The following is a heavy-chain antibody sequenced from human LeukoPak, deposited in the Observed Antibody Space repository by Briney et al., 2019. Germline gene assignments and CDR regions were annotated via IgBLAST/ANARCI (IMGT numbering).Heavy chain of an antibody. CDR1: GGSISSGSYY. Sequence: PSQTLSLTCTVSGGSISSGSYYWSWVRQPAGKGLEWIGRIYTSGSTNYNPSLKSRVTISVDTSKNQFSLKLSSVTAADTAVYYCARDDIVSIWGQGTLVTVSS. J-gene: IGHJ4*02. V-gene: IGHV4-61*02. CDR3: ARDDIVSI. D-gene: IGHD5/OR15-5a*01. CDR2: IYTSGST.